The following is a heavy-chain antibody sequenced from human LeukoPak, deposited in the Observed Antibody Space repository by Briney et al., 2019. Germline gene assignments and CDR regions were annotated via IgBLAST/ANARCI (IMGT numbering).Heavy chain of an antibody. V-gene: IGHV4-59*01. CDR2: IYYSGST. Sequence: PSETLSLTCTVSGGSISTYYWSWIRQPPGKGLEWIGYIYYSGSTTYNPSLKSRVIISVDTSKNQFSLKLSSVTAADTAVYYCARDNVGFNYFDYWGQGTLVTVSS. CDR1: GGSISTYY. D-gene: IGHD1-26*01. J-gene: IGHJ4*02. CDR3: ARDNVGFNYFDY.